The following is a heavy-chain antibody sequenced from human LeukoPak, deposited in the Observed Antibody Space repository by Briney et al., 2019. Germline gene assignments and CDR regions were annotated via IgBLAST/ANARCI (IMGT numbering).Heavy chain of an antibody. Sequence: GGSLRLSCVASGFSFSNNVMIWLRQAPGKGLEWVSSIPASGDSTYYADSVKGRFTISRDNSKNSLYLQMNSLRAEDTAVYYCAKESSGGWYFDYWGQGTLDTVSS. CDR3: AKESSGGWYFDY. V-gene: IGHV3-23*01. CDR2: IPASGDST. J-gene: IGHJ4*02. CDR1: GFSFSNNV. D-gene: IGHD6-19*01.